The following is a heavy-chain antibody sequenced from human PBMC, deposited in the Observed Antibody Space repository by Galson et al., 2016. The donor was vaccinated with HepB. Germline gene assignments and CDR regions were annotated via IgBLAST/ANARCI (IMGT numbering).Heavy chain of an antibody. D-gene: IGHD5-18*01. J-gene: IGHJ6*01. CDR1: GGTFSSYA. Sequence: SVKVSCKASGGTFSSYAISWVRQAPGQRLEWMGGIIPFFGAANYAQEFQGRVTITADESTSTAYMDLSSLSTEDTAVYYCAKGLNEIHLWLTHYYYDLDVWGRGTTVIVSS. CDR3: AKGLNEIHLWLTHYYYDLDV. CDR2: IIPFFGAA. V-gene: IGHV1-69*13.